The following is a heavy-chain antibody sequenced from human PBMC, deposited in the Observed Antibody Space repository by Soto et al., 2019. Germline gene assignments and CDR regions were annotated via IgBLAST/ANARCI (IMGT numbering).Heavy chain of an antibody. Sequence: PSETLSLTCTVSGGSISSYYWSWIRQPPGKGLEWIGYIYYSGSTNYNPSLKSRVTISVDTSKNQFSLKLSSVTAADTAVYYCARQPYYDILTGYWWFDPWGQGTLVTVSS. D-gene: IGHD3-9*01. CDR1: GGSISSYY. J-gene: IGHJ5*02. V-gene: IGHV4-59*08. CDR3: ARQPYYDILTGYWWFDP. CDR2: IYYSGST.